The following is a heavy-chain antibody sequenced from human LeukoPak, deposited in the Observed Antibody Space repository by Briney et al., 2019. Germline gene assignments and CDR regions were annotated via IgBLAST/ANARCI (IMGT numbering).Heavy chain of an antibody. CDR3: AARRAARGGRFDY. CDR2: ISGSGGST. Sequence: GGSLRLSCAASGFTFSSYAMRWVRQAPGKGLEWVSAISGSGGSTYYADSVKGRFTISRDNSKNTLYLQMNSLRAEDTAVYYCAARRAARGGRFDYWGQGTLVTAS. CDR1: GFTFSSYA. J-gene: IGHJ4*02. D-gene: IGHD6-6*01. V-gene: IGHV3-23*01.